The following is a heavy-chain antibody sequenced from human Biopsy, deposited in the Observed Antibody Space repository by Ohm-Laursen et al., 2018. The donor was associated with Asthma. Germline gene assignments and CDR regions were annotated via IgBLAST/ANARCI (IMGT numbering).Heavy chain of an antibody. CDR2: IYYSGTT. Sequence: SDTLSLTCSLSSGSGGYMRSGNYYWGWIRQPPGKGLEWIGSIYYSGTTYYNPSLESRVTVSADTSKNQISLKLNSVTAADTAVYYCVRGSSSWHHGPFHYYYGLDVWGQGTTATVSS. D-gene: IGHD6-13*01. J-gene: IGHJ6*02. V-gene: IGHV4-39*01. CDR1: SGSGGYMRSGNYY. CDR3: VRGSSSWHHGPFHYYYGLDV.